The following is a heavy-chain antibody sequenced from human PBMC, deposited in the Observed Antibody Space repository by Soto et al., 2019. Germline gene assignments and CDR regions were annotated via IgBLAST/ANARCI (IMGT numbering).Heavy chain of an antibody. CDR1: GGSFSGYY. CDR2: INQSGNT. Sequence: PSETLSLTCAVSGGSFSGYYWTWIRQTPGKGLEWIGEINQSGNTKYNPSLMSRVTMSVDTSRNQFSLKLRSVTAADTAVYYCARPSYALNWDFHYGMHVWGQGTSVTVSS. CDR3: ARPSYALNWDFHYGMHV. D-gene: IGHD2-2*01. V-gene: IGHV4-34*01. J-gene: IGHJ6*02.